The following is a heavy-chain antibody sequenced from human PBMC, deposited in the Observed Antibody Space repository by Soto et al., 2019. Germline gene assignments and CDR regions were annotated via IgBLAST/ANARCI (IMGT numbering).Heavy chain of an antibody. CDR1: GFTFSNNA. Sequence: VQLLESGGGLVQPGGSLRLSCAASGFTFSNNAMTWVRQAPGKGLDWVSGISAGDTTYYADSAKGRFTISRDNSKNTLYLQMNSLRADDTAVYYCAKDPLTRGWFDPWGQGTLVTVSS. J-gene: IGHJ5*02. V-gene: IGHV3-23*01. CDR3: AKDPLTRGWFDP. CDR2: ISAGDTT.